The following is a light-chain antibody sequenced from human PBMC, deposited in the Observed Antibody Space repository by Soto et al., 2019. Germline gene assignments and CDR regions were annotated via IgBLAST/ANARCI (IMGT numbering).Light chain of an antibody. Sequence: QSVLTQPASVSGSPGQSITISCTGTSSDVGGHNYVSWYQQHPDKVPKLMFYDVSNRPSGASNRFSGSKSGNTASRTISGLQAEDEADYYCASYSSGTSPHVFGTGTKVTVL. CDR1: SSDVGGHNY. CDR3: ASYSSGTSPHV. CDR2: DVS. V-gene: IGLV2-14*01. J-gene: IGLJ1*01.